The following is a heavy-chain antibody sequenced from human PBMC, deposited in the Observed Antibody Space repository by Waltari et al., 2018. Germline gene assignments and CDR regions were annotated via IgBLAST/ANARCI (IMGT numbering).Heavy chain of an antibody. CDR2: MKTDGSEE. D-gene: IGHD3-16*01. Sequence: EVQLVESGGGLVQPGGSLRLSCGAPGFNVTTSWMNWVRQAPGKGGEWVASMKTDGSEEFYVDSVRGRFTISRDNDKNLLFLQMNSLSADDTAVYFCARDWGFKRFDIWGQGTAVTVAS. V-gene: IGHV3-7*03. J-gene: IGHJ3*02. CDR1: GFNVTTSW. CDR3: ARDWGFKRFDI.